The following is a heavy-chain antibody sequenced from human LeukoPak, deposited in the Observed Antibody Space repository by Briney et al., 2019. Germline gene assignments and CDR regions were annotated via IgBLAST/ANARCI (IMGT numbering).Heavy chain of an antibody. CDR2: ISFDGSEK. CDR3: ARDRQDRGHCSVGSCYSLPSAFDI. J-gene: IGHJ3*02. CDR1: GFTFTTYG. V-gene: IGHV3-30*03. Sequence: PGGSLRLSCAASGFTFTTYGMHWVRQAPGKGLEWVAVISFDGSEKYYSDSVKGRFTISRDNSKNTLFLEMNTLRAEDTAIYYCARDRQDRGHCSVGSCYSLPSAFDIWGQGAMVTVSS. D-gene: IGHD2-15*01.